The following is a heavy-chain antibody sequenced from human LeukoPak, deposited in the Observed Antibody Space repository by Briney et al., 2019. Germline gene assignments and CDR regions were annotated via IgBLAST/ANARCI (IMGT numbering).Heavy chain of an antibody. V-gene: IGHV3-15*01. D-gene: IGHD3-3*01. CDR2: IKSKTDGGTT. Sequence: PGGSLRLSCAASGFTFSNAWMSWVRKAPGKGLEWVGRIKSKTDGGTTDYAAPVKGRFTISRDDSKNTLYLQMNSLKTEDTAAYYCTTGHLFTIFGVVINWGQGTLVTVSS. J-gene: IGHJ4*02. CDR1: GFTFSNAW. CDR3: TTGHLFTIFGVVIN.